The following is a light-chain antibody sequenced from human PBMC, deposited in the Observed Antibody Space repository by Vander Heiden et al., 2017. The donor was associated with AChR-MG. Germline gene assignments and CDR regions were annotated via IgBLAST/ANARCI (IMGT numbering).Light chain of an antibody. CDR3: MQALQTSIT. CDR1: QSRLQSNGYNY. CDR2: LGS. J-gene: IGKJ5*01. V-gene: IGKV2-28*01. Sequence: DIVMTQSPLSLPVTAGEQAATSCRASQSRLQSNGYNYLDWYLQKPGQSPHLLIYLGSYRASGVPDRFSGSGSGTDFTLKISRVDAEDVGVYYCMQALQTSITFGQGTRLEIK.